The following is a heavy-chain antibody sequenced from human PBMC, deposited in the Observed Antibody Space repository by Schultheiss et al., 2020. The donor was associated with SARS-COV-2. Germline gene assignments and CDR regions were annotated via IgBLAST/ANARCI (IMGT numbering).Heavy chain of an antibody. D-gene: IGHD6-13*01. J-gene: IGHJ4*02. CDR3: AKDPWRYSTPD. Sequence: GGSLRLSCAASGFTVSSNYMSWVRQAPGKGLEWVSYISSSSSYTNYADSVKGRFTISRDNAKNSLYLQMNSLRAEDTAVYYCAKDPWRYSTPDWGQGTLVTVSS. CDR2: ISSSSSYT. V-gene: IGHV3-11*05. CDR1: GFTVSSNY.